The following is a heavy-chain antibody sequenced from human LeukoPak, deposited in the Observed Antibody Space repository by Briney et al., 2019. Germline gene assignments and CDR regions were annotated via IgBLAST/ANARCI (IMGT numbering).Heavy chain of an antibody. V-gene: IGHV4-34*01. J-gene: IGHJ4*02. Sequence: PSETLSLTCAVYGGSLSGYYWSWIRQPPGKGLEWIGEINHSGSTNYNPSLKSRVTISVDTSKNQFSLKLSSVTAADTAVYYCASGRPRSFDYWGQGTLVTVSS. CDR1: GGSLSGYY. CDR3: ASGRPRSFDY. CDR2: INHSGST.